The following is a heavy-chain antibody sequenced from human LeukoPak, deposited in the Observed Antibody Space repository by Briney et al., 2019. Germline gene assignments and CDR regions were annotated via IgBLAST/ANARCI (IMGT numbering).Heavy chain of an antibody. D-gene: IGHD3-10*01. CDR1: GRPFSGYY. CDR3: AAYGSGVGGDY. J-gene: IGHJ4*02. Sequence: SETLSLTCAVYGRPFSGYYWSWIRQPPGKGLEWIGEINRSGSTNYNPSLKSRVTISVDTSKNQFSLKLSSVTAADTAVYYCAAYGSGVGGDYWGQGTLVTVSS. V-gene: IGHV4-34*01. CDR2: INRSGST.